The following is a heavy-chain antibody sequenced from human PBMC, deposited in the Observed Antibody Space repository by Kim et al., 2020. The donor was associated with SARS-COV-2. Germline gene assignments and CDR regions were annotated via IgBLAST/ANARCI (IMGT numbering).Heavy chain of an antibody. CDR1: GFTFSSYE. D-gene: IGHD1-7*01. CDR3: ARVWGGWNLLGFDY. Sequence: GGSLRLSCAASGFTFSSYEMNWVRQAPGKGLEWVSYISSSGSTIYYADSVKGRFTISRDNAKNSLYLQMNSLRAEDTAVYYCARVWGGWNLLGFDYWGQGTLVTVSS. J-gene: IGHJ4*02. CDR2: ISSSGSTI. V-gene: IGHV3-48*03.